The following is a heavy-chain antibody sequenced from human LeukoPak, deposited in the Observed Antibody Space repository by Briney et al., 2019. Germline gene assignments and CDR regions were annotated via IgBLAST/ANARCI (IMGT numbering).Heavy chain of an antibody. CDR2: IYYSGST. D-gene: IGHD2-2*01. CDR3: AVRYCSTSSCYPYFDY. V-gene: IGHV4-30-4*08. Sequence: LRLSCAASGFTFSDYYMSWIRQPPGKGLEWIGYIYYSGSTYYNPSLKGRLTISVDTSKNHFSLKLSSVTAADTAVYYCAVRYCSTSSCYPYFDYWGQGTLVTVSS. CDR1: GFTFSDYY. J-gene: IGHJ4*02.